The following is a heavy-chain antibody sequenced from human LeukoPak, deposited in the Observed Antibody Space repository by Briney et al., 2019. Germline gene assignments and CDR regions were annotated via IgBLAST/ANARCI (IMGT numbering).Heavy chain of an antibody. Sequence: GGSLRLSCAASGFTLRSYVMHWVRQAPGKGLEWEAVILYDGGNTDYADSVKGRFTISRDDSRNTLYLEMNSLRAEDTAVYYCARDLAYGGKVGVFDYWGQGTLVTVSA. V-gene: IGHV3-30*03. D-gene: IGHD4-23*01. CDR2: ILYDGGNT. J-gene: IGHJ4*02. CDR1: GFTLRSYV. CDR3: ARDLAYGGKVGVFDY.